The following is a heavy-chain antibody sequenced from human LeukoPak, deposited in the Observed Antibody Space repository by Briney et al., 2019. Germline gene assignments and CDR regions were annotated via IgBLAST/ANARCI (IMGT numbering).Heavy chain of an antibody. D-gene: IGHD2-21*01. V-gene: IGHV3-30*19. CDR3: ARCGGTCSLPSTSAMDV. CDR2: ISSDGRHI. J-gene: IGHJ6*02. Sequence: GGSLRLSCAASGFTFSHYAMHWVRQAPGKGLEWVAVISSDGRHIFYADSVKGRFTISRDNSKNTLYLQMNSLRAEDTALYLCARCGGTCSLPSTSAMDVWGQGTTVTVS. CDR1: GFTFSHYA.